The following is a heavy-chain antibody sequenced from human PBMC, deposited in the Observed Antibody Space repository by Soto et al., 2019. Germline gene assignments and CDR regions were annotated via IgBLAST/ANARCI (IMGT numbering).Heavy chain of an antibody. Sequence: EASVKVSCTASGGTFSSYAISWVRQAPGQGLEWMGGIIPIFGTANYAQKFQGRVTITADESTSTAYMELSSLRSEGTAVYYCARSITGTVSYYYGMDVWGQGTTVTVSS. CDR3: ARSITGTVSYYYGMDV. D-gene: IGHD1-20*01. V-gene: IGHV1-69*13. J-gene: IGHJ6*02. CDR1: GGTFSSYA. CDR2: IIPIFGTA.